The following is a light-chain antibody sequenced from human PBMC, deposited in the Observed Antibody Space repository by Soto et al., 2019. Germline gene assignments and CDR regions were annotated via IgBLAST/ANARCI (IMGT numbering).Light chain of an antibody. CDR3: QQYIHGYT. CDR2: SAS. CDR1: QSVSTS. V-gene: IGKV3-15*01. J-gene: IGKJ2*01. Sequence: VMTQSPATLSVFPGERVTLSCRASQSVSTSLAWYQQKPGQAPRLLIYSASTRATGIPARFSGSGSGTEFTLTISSLESEDFAVYYCQQYIHGYTFGQGNNLDIK.